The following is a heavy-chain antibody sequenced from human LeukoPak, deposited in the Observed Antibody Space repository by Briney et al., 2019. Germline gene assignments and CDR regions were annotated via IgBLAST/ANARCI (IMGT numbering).Heavy chain of an antibody. J-gene: IGHJ4*02. Sequence: PGGSLRLSCAASGLTFSNFPMHWVRQAPGKGLEWVALIQDDGATTNYADSVRGRFTISRDNSKSTVYLQMNRLKPDDTAVYYCATQSITLVVVISHFDYWGQGTLVTVSS. CDR1: GLTFSNFP. CDR3: ATQSITLVVVISHFDY. D-gene: IGHD3-22*01. CDR2: IQDDGATT. V-gene: IGHV3-30*02.